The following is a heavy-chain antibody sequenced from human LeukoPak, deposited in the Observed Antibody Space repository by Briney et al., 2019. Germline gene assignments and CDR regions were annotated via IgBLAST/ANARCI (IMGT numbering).Heavy chain of an antibody. D-gene: IGHD6-13*01. V-gene: IGHV1-2*02. CDR2: INPNSGGT. Sequence: ASVKVSCEASGYTFTGYYMHWVRHAPGQGLGRMGWINPNSGGTNYAQKFQVRVTMTSDTSTSTAYMELRGLRPDDTALYYCARGGGYSSSWYEAYWGQGTLVTVSS. CDR1: GYTFTGYY. J-gene: IGHJ4*02. CDR3: ARGGGYSSSWYEAY.